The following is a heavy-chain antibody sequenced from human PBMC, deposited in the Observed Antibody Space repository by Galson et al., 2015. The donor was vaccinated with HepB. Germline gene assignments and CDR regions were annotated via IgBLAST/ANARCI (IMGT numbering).Heavy chain of an antibody. D-gene: IGHD5-18*01. CDR2: MSYDGGNK. CDR3: ARTGSALVSPFEF. V-gene: IGHV3-30*04. J-gene: IGHJ4*02. CDR1: GFIFISYA. Sequence: SLRLSCAASGFIFISYAVHWVRQAPGKGLEWVAVMSYDGGNKYYADSVKGRFTISRDNSKNTLYPQMNSLRPEDTAVYYCARTGSALVSPFEFWGQGTLVTVSS.